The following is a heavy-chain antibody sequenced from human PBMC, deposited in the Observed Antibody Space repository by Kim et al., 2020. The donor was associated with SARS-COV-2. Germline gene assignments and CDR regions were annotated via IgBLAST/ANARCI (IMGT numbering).Heavy chain of an antibody. CDR1: GGSISSGDYY. V-gene: IGHV4-30-4*01. CDR3: ARGRYSSSSDLLY. CDR2: IYYSGST. D-gene: IGHD5-18*01. Sequence: SETLSLTCTVSGGSISSGDYYWSWIRQPPGKGLEWIGYIYYSGSTYYNPSLKSRVTISVDTSKNQFSLKLSSVTAADTAVYYCARGRYSSSSDLLYWGQGTLVTVSS. J-gene: IGHJ4*02.